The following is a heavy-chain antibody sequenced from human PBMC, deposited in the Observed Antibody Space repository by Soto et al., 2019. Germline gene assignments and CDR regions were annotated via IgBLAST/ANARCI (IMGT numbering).Heavy chain of an antibody. CDR1: GFTFSSYN. V-gene: IGHV3-21*01. D-gene: IGHD3-9*01. J-gene: IGHJ5*02. Sequence: EVQLVESGGGLVKPGGSLRLSCAASGFTFSSYNMNWVRQAPGKGLEWVSSISSSSTYIYYADSVKGRCTISRDNAKNSLYLQMNSLRAEDTAVYYCARETTYDILTASYGTWFAPWGQGTLVTVSS. CDR3: ARETTYDILTASYGTWFAP. CDR2: ISSSSTYI.